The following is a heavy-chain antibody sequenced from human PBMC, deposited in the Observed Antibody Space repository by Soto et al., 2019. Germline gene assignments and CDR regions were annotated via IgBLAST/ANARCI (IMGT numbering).Heavy chain of an antibody. D-gene: IGHD3-10*01. Sequence: ASVKVSCKASGYTFTSYYMHWVRRAPGQGLEWMGIINPSGGSTSYAQKFQGRVTMTRDTSTSTVYMELSSLRSEDTAVYYCARDMGQDNYGSGSYDYWGQGTLVTSPQ. V-gene: IGHV1-46*01. J-gene: IGHJ4*02. CDR3: ARDMGQDNYGSGSYDY. CDR1: GYTFTSYY. CDR2: INPSGGST.